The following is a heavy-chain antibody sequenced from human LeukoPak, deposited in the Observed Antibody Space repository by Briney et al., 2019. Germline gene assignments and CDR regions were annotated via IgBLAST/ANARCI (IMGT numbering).Heavy chain of an antibody. J-gene: IGHJ4*02. Sequence: ASVKVSCKASGGTFSSYAISWVRQAPGQGLEWMGGIIPIFGTANYAQKFQGRVTITADESTSTAYMELSSLRSEDTAVYYCAREGSDYSNYGTLDYWGQGTLVTVSS. V-gene: IGHV1-69*13. CDR3: AREGSDYSNYGTLDY. CDR2: IIPIFGTA. CDR1: GGTFSSYA. D-gene: IGHD4-11*01.